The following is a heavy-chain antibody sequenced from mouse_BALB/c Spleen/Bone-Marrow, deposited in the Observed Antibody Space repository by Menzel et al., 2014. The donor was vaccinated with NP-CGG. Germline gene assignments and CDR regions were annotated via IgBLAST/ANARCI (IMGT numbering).Heavy chain of an antibody. CDR2: ISTYYGDA. Sequence: VHLVESGAELVRPGVSVKISCKGSGYTFTDYAMHWVKQSHAKSLEWIGVISTYYGDASYNQKFKGKATMTVDKSSSTAYMELARLTSEDSAIYYCARSGKVRYAMDYWGQGTSVTVSS. CDR1: GYTFTDYA. CDR3: ARSGKVRYAMDY. J-gene: IGHJ4*01. V-gene: IGHV1S137*01. D-gene: IGHD2-14*01.